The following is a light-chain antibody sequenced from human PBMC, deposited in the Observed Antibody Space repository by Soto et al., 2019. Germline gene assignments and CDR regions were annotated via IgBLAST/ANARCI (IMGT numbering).Light chain of an antibody. CDR3: QQYNSYLWT. Sequence: DIQMTQSPSTLSSSVGDRVTLTCRASQSISSWLAWYQQKPGKAPNLLIYKESSLDSGVPSRFSGSGSGTEFTLTISSLQPDDFATYYCQQYNSYLWTFGQGTKVEIK. CDR1: QSISSW. V-gene: IGKV1-5*03. J-gene: IGKJ1*01. CDR2: KES.